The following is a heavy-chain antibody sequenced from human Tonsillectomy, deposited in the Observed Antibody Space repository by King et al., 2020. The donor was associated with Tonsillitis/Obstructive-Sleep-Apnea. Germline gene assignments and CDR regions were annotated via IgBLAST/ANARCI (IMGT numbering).Heavy chain of an antibody. CDR1: GFTFSGYS. J-gene: IGHJ4*02. CDR2: ISSRSSTI. D-gene: IGHD3-16*01. CDR3: ARGSMITFGGVNFDY. Sequence: VQLVESGGGLVQPGGSLRLSCAASGFTFSGYSMNWVRQAPGKGLEWVSYISSRSSTIEHADSVKGRFTISRDNAKNSLYLQMNSLRDEDTAVYYCARGSMITFGGVNFDYWGQGTLVTVST. V-gene: IGHV3-48*02.